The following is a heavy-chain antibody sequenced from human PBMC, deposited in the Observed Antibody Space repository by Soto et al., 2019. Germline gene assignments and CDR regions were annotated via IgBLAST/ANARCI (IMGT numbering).Heavy chain of an antibody. CDR2: INAGNGNT. CDR3: AREGYCISTSCRHYDYYGMDV. CDR1: GYTSTSYG. D-gene: IGHD2-2*01. Sequence: ASVKVSCKASGYTSTSYGVHLVRQAPGQRLEWMGWINAGNGNTKSSQRFQDRVTITRDTSTSTAYMELRSLRSDDTAVYYCAREGYCISTSCRHYDYYGMDVWGQGTTVTVSS. J-gene: IGHJ6*02. V-gene: IGHV1-3*01.